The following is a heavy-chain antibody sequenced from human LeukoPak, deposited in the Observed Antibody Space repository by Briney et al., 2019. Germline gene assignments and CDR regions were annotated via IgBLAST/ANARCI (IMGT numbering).Heavy chain of an antibody. CDR3: ARDRFEGDGYTYFDY. CDR2: ISSSGSTI. J-gene: IGHJ4*02. D-gene: IGHD5-24*01. V-gene: IGHV3-11*01. CDR1: GFTLSDYY. Sequence: PGGTLRLSCAASGFTLSDYYMIWIRQAPGKGLVGVSYISSSGSTIYYADSVKGRFTICRDTAKNSLYLQTNGLRAEAAAVYYCARDRFEGDGYTYFDYWGQGTLVTVSS.